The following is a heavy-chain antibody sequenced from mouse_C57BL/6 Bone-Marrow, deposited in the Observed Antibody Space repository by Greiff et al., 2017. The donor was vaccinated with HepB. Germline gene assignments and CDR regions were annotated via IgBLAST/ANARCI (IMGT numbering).Heavy chain of an antibody. CDR1: GFSLTSYG. J-gene: IGHJ3*01. Sequence: QVQLKQSGPGLVQPSQSLSITCTVSGFSLTSYGVHWVRQSPGKGLEWLGVIWSGGSTDYNAAFISRLSISKDNSKSQVFFKMNSLQADDTAIYYCARITRGAYWGQGTLVTVSA. CDR3: ARITRGAY. V-gene: IGHV2-2*01. CDR2: IWSGGST.